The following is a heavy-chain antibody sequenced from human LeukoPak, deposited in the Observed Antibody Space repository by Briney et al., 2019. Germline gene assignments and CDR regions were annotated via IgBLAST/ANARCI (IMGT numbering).Heavy chain of an antibody. D-gene: IGHD3-10*01. CDR3: ARKRTGFGTYNY. J-gene: IGHJ4*02. CDR1: GGSISSYY. V-gene: IGHV4-59*08. Sequence: TSETLSLTCTVSGGSISSYYWSWIRQPPGKGLEWIGYIYYSGSTNYNPSLKSRVTISVDTSKNQFSLKLSSVTAAATAVYYCARKRTGFGTYNYWGQGTLVTVSS. CDR2: IYYSGST.